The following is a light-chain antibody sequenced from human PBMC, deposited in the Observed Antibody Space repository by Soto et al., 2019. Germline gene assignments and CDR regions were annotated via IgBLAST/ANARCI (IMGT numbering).Light chain of an antibody. Sequence: QSALTQPPSASGSHGQSVTSSCTGTSSDVGGYNYVSWYQQHPGKAPKLMIYEVSKRPSGVPDRFSGSKSGNTASLTVSGLQAEDEADYYCSSYAGSNNWDVVFGGGTKVTVL. CDR3: SSYAGSNNWDVV. CDR2: EVS. J-gene: IGLJ2*01. CDR1: SSDVGGYNY. V-gene: IGLV2-8*01.